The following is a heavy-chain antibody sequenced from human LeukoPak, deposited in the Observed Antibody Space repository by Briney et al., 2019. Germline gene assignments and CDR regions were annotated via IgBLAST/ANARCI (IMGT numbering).Heavy chain of an antibody. J-gene: IGHJ4*02. CDR3: ARDLIRDGYNSILDY. CDR2: ISYDGSNK. D-gene: IGHD5-24*01. Sequence: GRSLRLSCAASGFTFSSYGMHWVRQAPGKGLEWVAVISYDGSNKYYADSVKGRFTISRDNSKNTLYLQMNSLRAEDTAVYYCARDLIRDGYNSILDYWGQGTLVTVPS. CDR1: GFTFSSYG. V-gene: IGHV3-30*03.